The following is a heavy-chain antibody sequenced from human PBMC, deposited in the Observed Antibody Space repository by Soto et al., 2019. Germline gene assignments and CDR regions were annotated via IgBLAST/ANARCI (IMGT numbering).Heavy chain of an antibody. D-gene: IGHD6-13*01. Sequence: ASVKVSCKASGYTFTSYGSSWVRQAPGQGLEWMGWISAYNGNTNYAQKLQGRVTMTTDTSTSTAYMELRSLRSDDTAVYYCARVRDSYSSSPDAFDIWGQGTMVTVSS. CDR3: ARVRDSYSSSPDAFDI. CDR2: ISAYNGNT. V-gene: IGHV1-18*01. CDR1: GYTFTSYG. J-gene: IGHJ3*02.